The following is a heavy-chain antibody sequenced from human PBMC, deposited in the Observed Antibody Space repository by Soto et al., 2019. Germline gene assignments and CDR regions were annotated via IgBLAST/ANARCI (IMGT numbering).Heavy chain of an antibody. Sequence: GGSLRLSCAASGFTFSSYAMSWVRQAPGKGLEWVSAISGSGGSTYYADSVKGRFTISRDNSKNTLYLQMNSLRAEDTAVYYCAKDVGGYGDPGYAFDIWGQGTMVTVSS. J-gene: IGHJ3*02. CDR2: ISGSGGST. D-gene: IGHD4-17*01. CDR3: AKDVGGYGDPGYAFDI. V-gene: IGHV3-23*01. CDR1: GFTFSSYA.